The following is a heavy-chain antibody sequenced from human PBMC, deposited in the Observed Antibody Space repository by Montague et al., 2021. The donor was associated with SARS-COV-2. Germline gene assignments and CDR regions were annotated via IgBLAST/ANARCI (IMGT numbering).Heavy chain of an antibody. Sequence: SETLSLTCTVSGGSISSYYWSWIRQPPGKELEWIGYIYYSGSTNYNPPLKSRVTISVDTSMNQFSLKLSSVTAADTAVYYCAGTYYDVWSGVSHYYDMDFWGKGTMVTVSS. CDR2: IYYSGST. V-gene: IGHV4-59*01. CDR1: GGSISSYY. J-gene: IGHJ6*03. D-gene: IGHD3-3*01. CDR3: AGTYYDVWSGVSHYYDMDF.